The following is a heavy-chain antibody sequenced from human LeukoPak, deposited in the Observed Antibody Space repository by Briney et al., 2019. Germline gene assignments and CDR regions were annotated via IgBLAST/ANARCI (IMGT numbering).Heavy chain of an antibody. J-gene: IGHJ6*02. D-gene: IGHD6-13*01. V-gene: IGHV1-18*01. CDR3: ARAAGETNYYFYYTMDV. CDR1: GYTFTTYA. Sequence: ASVKVSCKTSGYTFTTYAISWVRQAPGQGLEWMGWISAYKGNTDYAQKFQGRVTMTRDTSISTAYMELSRLRSNDTAMYYCARAAGETNYYFYYTMDVWGQGTTVTVSS. CDR2: ISAYKGNT.